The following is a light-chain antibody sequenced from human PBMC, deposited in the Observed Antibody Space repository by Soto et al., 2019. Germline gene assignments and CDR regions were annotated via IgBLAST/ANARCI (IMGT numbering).Light chain of an antibody. Sequence: EIVLTQSPGTLSLSPGERATLSCRASQSVSSTYLAWYRHKPGQAPRLLIYGASSRAAGIPDRFSGSGSGTDFTLTISRLEPEDFAVYYCQQYNNWPPYTFGQGTKLEIK. CDR3: QQYNNWPPYT. V-gene: IGKV3-20*01. CDR1: QSVSSTY. CDR2: GAS. J-gene: IGKJ2*01.